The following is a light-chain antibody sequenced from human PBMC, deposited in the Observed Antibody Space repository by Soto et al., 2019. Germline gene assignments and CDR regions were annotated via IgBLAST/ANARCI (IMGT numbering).Light chain of an antibody. CDR3: SSYTSSNTLV. Sequence: QSVLTQAASVSGSPGQSITISCTGTSSDVGGYNYVSWYQQHPGKAPKLMIYDVSNRPSGVSNRFSGSKSGNTASLTISGLQAEDEADYYCSSYTSSNTLVFGGGTTVTVL. V-gene: IGLV2-14*01. CDR1: SSDVGGYNY. J-gene: IGLJ2*01. CDR2: DVS.